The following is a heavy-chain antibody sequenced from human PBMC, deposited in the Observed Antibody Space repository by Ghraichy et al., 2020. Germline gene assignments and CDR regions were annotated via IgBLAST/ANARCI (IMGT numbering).Heavy chain of an antibody. CDR1: GFSFSDYS. CDR2: ITGSSITI. J-gene: IGHJ2*01. D-gene: IGHD6-13*01. CDR3: ARLPLPRRAAVGDWYFDL. V-gene: IGHV3-48*01. Sequence: GSPRLSCEGSGFSFSDYSMIWVRLTPRKALEWVSYITGSSITIFYTDSVKGRFTISRDNAKNSLYLQMNSLRAEDTAVYYCARLPLPRRAAVGDWYFDLWGRGTLVTVSS.